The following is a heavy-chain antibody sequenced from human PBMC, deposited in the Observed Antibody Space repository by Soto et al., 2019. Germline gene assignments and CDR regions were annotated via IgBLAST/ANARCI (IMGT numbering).Heavy chain of an antibody. CDR2: ISVYNGNT. J-gene: IGHJ5*02. CDR1: GYTFPSHG. CDR3: ARGDGWFDP. V-gene: IGHV1-18*04. Sequence: ASVKVSGKASGYTFPSHGITWVRQAPGQGLEWMGWISVYNGNTNYAQKVQDRVTMTTDTSTGTAYMELRSLKSDDTAVYYCARGDGWFDPWGQGTLVTVSS.